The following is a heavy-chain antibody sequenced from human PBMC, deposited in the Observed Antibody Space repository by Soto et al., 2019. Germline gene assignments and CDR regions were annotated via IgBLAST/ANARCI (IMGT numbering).Heavy chain of an antibody. CDR1: GYTFTSYG. D-gene: IGHD2-8*01. V-gene: IGHV1-18*01. CDR3: AREIRLILYGLTYFDY. Sequence: QVQLVQSGAEVKKPGASVKVSCKASGYTFTSYGISWVRQAPGQGRERMGWISAYNGNTNYAQKLQGRVTMTTDTSTSTAYMELRSLRSDDTAVYYCAREIRLILYGLTYFDYWGQGTLVTVSS. CDR2: ISAYNGNT. J-gene: IGHJ4*02.